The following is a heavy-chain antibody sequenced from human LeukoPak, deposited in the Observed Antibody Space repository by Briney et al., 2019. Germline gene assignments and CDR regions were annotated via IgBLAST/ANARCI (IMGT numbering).Heavy chain of an antibody. CDR3: ARGGRYFDWPTRGRWFDP. CDR1: GGSFSGYY. V-gene: IGHV4-34*01. Sequence: SETLSLTCAVYGGSFSGYYWSWIRQPPGKGLEWIGEINHSGSTNYNPSLKSRVTTSVDTSKNQFSLKLSSVTAADTAVYYCARGGRYFDWPTRGRWFDPWGQGTLVTVSS. J-gene: IGHJ5*02. D-gene: IGHD3-9*01. CDR2: INHSGST.